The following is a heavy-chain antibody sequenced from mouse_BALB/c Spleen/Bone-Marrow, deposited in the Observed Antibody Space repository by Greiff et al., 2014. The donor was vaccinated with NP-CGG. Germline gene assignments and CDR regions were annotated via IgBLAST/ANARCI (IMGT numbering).Heavy chain of an antibody. CDR3: ARWGYYYAMDY. CDR2: ISSGSSNI. V-gene: IGHV5-17*02. Sequence: DVHLVESGGGLVQPGGSRKLSCAASGFTFSSFGMHWVRRAPEKGLEWVAYISSGSSNINYADTVKGRFTISRDNPKNTLFLQMTRLRSEDTAMYYCARWGYYYAMDYWGQGTSVTVSS. J-gene: IGHJ4*01. CDR1: GFTFSSFG. D-gene: IGHD2-2*01.